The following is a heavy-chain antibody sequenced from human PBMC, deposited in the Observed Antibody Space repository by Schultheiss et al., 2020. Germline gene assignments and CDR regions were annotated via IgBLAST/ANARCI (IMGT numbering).Heavy chain of an antibody. CDR1: GGSISSGGYS. CDR3: ARQPYYYGMDV. CDR2: IYYSGST. V-gene: IGHV4-30-2*03. J-gene: IGHJ6*02. Sequence: SQTLSLTCAVSGGSISSGGYSWSWIRQPPGKGLEWIGYIYYSGSTNYNPSLKSRVTISVDTSKNQFSLKLSSVTAADTAVYYCARQPYYYGMDVWGQGTTVTVSS.